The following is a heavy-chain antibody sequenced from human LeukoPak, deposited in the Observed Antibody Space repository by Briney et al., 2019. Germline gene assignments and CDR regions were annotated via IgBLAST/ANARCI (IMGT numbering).Heavy chain of an antibody. J-gene: IGHJ4*02. V-gene: IGHV3-66*01. CDR1: GFTVSSNY. D-gene: IGHD6-13*01. CDR3: ASSIVSSSWFGNNY. CDR2: IYSGGST. Sequence: GGSLRLPCAASGFTVSSNYMSWVRQAPGKGLEWVSVIYSGGSTYYADSVKGRFTISRDNSKNTLYLQMNSLRAEDTAVYYCASSIVSSSWFGNNYWGQGTLVTVSS.